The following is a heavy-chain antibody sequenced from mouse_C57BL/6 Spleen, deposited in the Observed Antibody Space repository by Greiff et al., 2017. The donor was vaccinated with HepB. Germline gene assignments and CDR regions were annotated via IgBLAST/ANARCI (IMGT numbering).Heavy chain of an antibody. CDR3: ARLYYGYDRYYFDY. CDR2: ISNGGGST. D-gene: IGHD2-2*01. V-gene: IGHV5-12*01. Sequence: EVKLMESGGGLVQPGGSLKLSCAASGFTFSDYYMYWVRQTPEKRLEWVAYISNGGGSTYYPDTVKGRFTISRDNAKNTLYLQMSRLKSEDTAMYYCARLYYGYDRYYFDYWGQGTTLTVSS. CDR1: GFTFSDYY. J-gene: IGHJ2*01.